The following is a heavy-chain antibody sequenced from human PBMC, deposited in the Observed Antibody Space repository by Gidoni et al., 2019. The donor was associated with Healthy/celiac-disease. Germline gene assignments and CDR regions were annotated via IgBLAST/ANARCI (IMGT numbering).Heavy chain of an antibody. Sequence: QLQLQESGPGLVKPSETPSLTCPVSGGSNSSSSYSGGWTRQPPGKGLEWIGGIYYSGSTYYNPSLKSRVTISVDTSKNQFSLKLSSVTAADTAVYYCARGAVFHYGMDVWGQGTTVTVSS. D-gene: IGHD3-10*01. CDR3: ARGAVFHYGMDV. CDR2: IYYSGST. V-gene: IGHV4-39*05. J-gene: IGHJ6*02. CDR1: GGSNSSSSYS.